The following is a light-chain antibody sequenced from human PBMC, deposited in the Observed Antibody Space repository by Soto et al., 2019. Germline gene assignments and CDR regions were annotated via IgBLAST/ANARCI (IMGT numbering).Light chain of an antibody. CDR2: GAS. Sequence: EIVDTHSPRTMYESKEERATLSCRASQSVSSKLAWYQQKPGQAPRLLIYGASTRATGIPARFSGSGSGTEFTLTISSLQSEDFAVYYCQQYNNWPPITFGLGTWLEIK. CDR1: QSVSSK. J-gene: IGKJ5*01. V-gene: IGKV3-15*01. CDR3: QQYNNWPPIT.